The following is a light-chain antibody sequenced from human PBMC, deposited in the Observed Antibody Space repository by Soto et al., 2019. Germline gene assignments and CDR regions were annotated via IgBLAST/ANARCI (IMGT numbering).Light chain of an antibody. CDR1: SSNIGSNT. V-gene: IGLV1-44*01. CDR2: SNN. CDR3: AAWDDSLNGYV. Sequence: QSALTQPPSVSGTPGQRVTISCSGSSSNIGSNTVNWYQQLPGTAPKLLIYSNNQRPSGVPDRFSGSKSGTSASLAISGLQSEDEADYYCAAWDDSLNGYVFGTGTKLTVL. J-gene: IGLJ1*01.